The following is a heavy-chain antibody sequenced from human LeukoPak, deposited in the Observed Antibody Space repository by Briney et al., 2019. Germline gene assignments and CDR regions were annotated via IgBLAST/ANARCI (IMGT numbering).Heavy chain of an antibody. CDR2: IDPSDSYT. V-gene: IGHV5-10-1*01. D-gene: IGHD5-18*01. CDR1: GYSFTSYW. Sequence: GESLKISCKGSGYSFTSYWISWVRQMPGKGLERMGRIDPSDSYTNYSPSFQGHVTISADKSISTAYLQWSSLKASDTAMYYCASRGYSYGRDFDYWGQGTLVTVSS. CDR3: ASRGYSYGRDFDY. J-gene: IGHJ4*02.